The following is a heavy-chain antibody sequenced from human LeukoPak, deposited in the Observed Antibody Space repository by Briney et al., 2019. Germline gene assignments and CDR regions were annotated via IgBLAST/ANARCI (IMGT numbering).Heavy chain of an antibody. D-gene: IGHD6-19*01. V-gene: IGHV1-2*06. CDR1: GYTLTGYY. CDR3: ATDQTAVAAGY. CDR2: INPNSGGT. Sequence: ASVKVSCKASGYTLTGYYMHWVRQAPGQGLEWMGRINPNSGGTNYAQKFQGRVTMTEDTSTDTAYMELSSLRSEDTAVYYCATDQTAVAAGYWGQGTLVTVSS. J-gene: IGHJ4*02.